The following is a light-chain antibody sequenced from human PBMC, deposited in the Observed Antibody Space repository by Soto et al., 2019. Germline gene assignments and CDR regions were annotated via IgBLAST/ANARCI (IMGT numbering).Light chain of an antibody. J-gene: IGKJ1*01. CDR1: QSVSSN. V-gene: IGKV3-15*01. CDR2: GAS. CDR3: QQYNNWPRT. Sequence: EIVRTQSPATLSVSPGERATLSCRASQSVSSNLAWYQQKPGQAPRLLIYGASTRATGITARFSGSGSGTEFTLTISSLQSEDFAVYYCQQYNNWPRTFGQGTKVDIK.